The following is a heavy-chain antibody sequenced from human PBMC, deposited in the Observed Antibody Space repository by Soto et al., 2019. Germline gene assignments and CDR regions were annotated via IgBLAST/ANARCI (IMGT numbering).Heavy chain of an antibody. CDR3: ARDRSESARWLDR. J-gene: IGHJ5*02. CDR2: IWYDESHE. D-gene: IGHD2-15*01. V-gene: IGHV3-33*01. Sequence: QVQLVDSGGGLVQPERSLRLSCAASGFTFRNHGMHWVRQAPGKGLEWVEVIWYDESHEFYADSVKGRFSISRDNAKNTLYLQMNSLIAEDTAMFYCARDRSESARWLDRWGQGTLVTVSS. CDR1: GFTFRNHG.